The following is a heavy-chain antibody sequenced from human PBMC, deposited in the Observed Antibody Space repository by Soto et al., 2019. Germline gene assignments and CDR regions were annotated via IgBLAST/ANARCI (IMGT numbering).Heavy chain of an antibody. CDR1: GGTFSSYA. V-gene: IGHV1-69*12. CDR2: IIPIFGTA. CDR3: ARDGYYYDSSGYCYYFEY. D-gene: IGHD3-22*01. Sequence: QVQLVQSGAAVKKPGSSVKVSCKASGGTFSSYAISWVRQAPRQGLEWMGGIIPIFGTANYAQKFQGRVTITADESTSTAYMELSSLRAEDTAVYYCARDGYYYDSSGYCYYFEYWGQGTLVTVSS. J-gene: IGHJ4*02.